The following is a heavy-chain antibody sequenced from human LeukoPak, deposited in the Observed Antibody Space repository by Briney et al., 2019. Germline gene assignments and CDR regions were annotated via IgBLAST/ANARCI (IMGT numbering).Heavy chain of an antibody. CDR2: INPSGGST. CDR3: ANLAAAGTAHYYFDY. J-gene: IGHJ4*02. Sequence: ASVKVSRKASGYTFTSYHMHWVRQAPGQGLEIMGIINPSGGSTTYAQKFQGRVTMTRDKSTSTVYMELRRLRSEDTAVYHCANLAAAGTAHYYFDYWGQGTLVTVSS. D-gene: IGHD6-13*01. V-gene: IGHV1-46*01. CDR1: GYTFTSYH.